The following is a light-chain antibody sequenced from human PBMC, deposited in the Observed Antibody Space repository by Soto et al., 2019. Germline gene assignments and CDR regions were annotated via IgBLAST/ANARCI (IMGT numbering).Light chain of an antibody. V-gene: IGKV4-1*01. J-gene: IGKJ1*01. Sequence: DIVMTQSPDSLAVSLGEGATINCKSSQSLLHLAWYQQKPGQPPKLLIYWASTRESGVPDRFSGSGSGTDFTLTISSLQAEDVAVYYCQQYYTTHVTFGQGTKVEIK. CDR2: WAS. CDR1: QSLLH. CDR3: QQYYTTHVT.